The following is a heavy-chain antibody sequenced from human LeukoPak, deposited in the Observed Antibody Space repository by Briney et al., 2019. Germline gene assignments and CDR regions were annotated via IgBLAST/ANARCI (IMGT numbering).Heavy chain of an antibody. Sequence: GSLRLSCAASGFTFSSYSMNWVRQAPGKGLEWVSSISSSSSYIYYADSVKGRFTISRDNAKNSLYLQMNSLRAEDTAVYYCARDWDSSSYPFDYWGQGTLVTVSS. CDR3: ARDWDSSSYPFDY. D-gene: IGHD6-6*01. J-gene: IGHJ4*02. V-gene: IGHV3-21*01. CDR2: ISSSSSYI. CDR1: GFTFSSYS.